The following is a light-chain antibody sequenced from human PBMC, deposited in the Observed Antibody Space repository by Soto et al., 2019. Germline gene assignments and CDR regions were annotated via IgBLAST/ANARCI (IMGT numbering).Light chain of an antibody. CDR2: GAS. CDR3: QQYGISPRT. CDR1: QSFSSSY. Sequence: EIVLTQSPGTLSLSPGERATLSCRASQSFSSSYLAWYQQKPGQAPRLLIYGASSRATGIPDRFSGSGSGTDFTLTISRLEPEDFAVYYCQQYGISPRTFCQGTRLEMK. J-gene: IGKJ5*01. V-gene: IGKV3-20*01.